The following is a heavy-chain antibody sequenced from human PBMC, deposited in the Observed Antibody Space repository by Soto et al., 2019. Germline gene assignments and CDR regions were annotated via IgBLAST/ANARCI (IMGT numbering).Heavy chain of an antibody. D-gene: IGHD4-17*01. CDR2: LSHSGRT. CDR1: GFSISSDSY. J-gene: IGHJ5*02. V-gene: IGHV4-38-2*02. Sequence: PSETLSLTCAVSGFSISSDSYWGWMRQSPGKGLEWIGTLSHSGRTFYNPSLKSRVTISVDTSKNQFSLKLSSVTAADTAVYYCARDHDGDYVNNNWLDPWGQGTLVTVYS. CDR3: ARDHDGDYVNNNWLDP.